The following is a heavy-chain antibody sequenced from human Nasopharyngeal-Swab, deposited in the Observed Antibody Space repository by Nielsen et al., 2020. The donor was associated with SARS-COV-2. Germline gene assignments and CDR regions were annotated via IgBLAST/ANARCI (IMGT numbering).Heavy chain of an antibody. Sequence: SETLSLTCAVYGGSFSGYYWSWIRQPPGKGLEWIGEINHSGSTSYNPSLKSRVTISVDTSKNQFSLKLSSVTAADTAAYYCARGRVWGSYRYTYYFDYWGQGTLVTVSS. CDR3: ARGRVWGSYRYTYYFDY. V-gene: IGHV4-34*01. D-gene: IGHD3-16*02. CDR2: INHSGST. CDR1: GGSFSGYY. J-gene: IGHJ4*02.